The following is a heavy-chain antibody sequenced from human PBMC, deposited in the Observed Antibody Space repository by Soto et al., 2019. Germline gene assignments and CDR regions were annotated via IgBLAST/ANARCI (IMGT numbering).Heavy chain of an antibody. CDR2: IIPIFGTA. V-gene: IGHV1-69*13. D-gene: IGHD2-2*01. CDR3: ARDRASVGYCSSTSCYARDFQH. J-gene: IGHJ1*01. Sequence: VKVSCKASGGTFSSYAISWVRQAPGQGLEWMGGIIPIFGTANYAQKFQGRVTITADESTSTAYMELSSLRSEDTAVYYCARDRASVGYCSSTSCYARDFQHWGQGTLVTVSS. CDR1: GGTFSSYA.